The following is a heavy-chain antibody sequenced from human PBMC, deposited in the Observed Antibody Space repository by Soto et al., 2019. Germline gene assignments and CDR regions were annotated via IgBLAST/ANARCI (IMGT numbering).Heavy chain of an antibody. Sequence: RASVKVSCKASGYTFTSYDIHWVGQATGQGLEWMGWMNPNSGNTGYAQKFQGRVTMTRNTSISTAYMELSSLRSEDTAVYYCARGDPAGFSSGWDKDGMDVWGQGTTVTVSS. CDR2: MNPNSGNT. CDR3: ARGDPAGFSSGWDKDGMDV. CDR1: GYTFTSYD. J-gene: IGHJ6*02. V-gene: IGHV1-8*01. D-gene: IGHD6-19*01.